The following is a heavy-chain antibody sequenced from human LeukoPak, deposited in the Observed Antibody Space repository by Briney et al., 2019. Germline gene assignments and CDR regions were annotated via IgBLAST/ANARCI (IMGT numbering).Heavy chain of an antibody. V-gene: IGHV3-15*01. Sequence: PGGSLRLSCAASGFTFRTAHMSWVRQAPGKGQEWGGLIKSIPGGGTTDYTAPLRGRFTISRDDSTYTVYLQMNDLRTEDTAVYYCARDVGGWSSTVRPYFGFWGQGTLVTVSS. J-gene: IGHJ4*02. D-gene: IGHD6-13*01. CDR2: IKSIPGGGTT. CDR1: GFTFRTAH. CDR3: ARDVGGWSSTVRPYFGF.